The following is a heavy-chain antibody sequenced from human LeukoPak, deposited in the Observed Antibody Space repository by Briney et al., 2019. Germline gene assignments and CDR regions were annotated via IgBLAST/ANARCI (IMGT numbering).Heavy chain of an antibody. CDR3: ARDDRAARPGDY. Sequence: GASVKVSCKASGYTFTSYYMHWVRQAPGQGLEWMGIINPSGGSTSYAQKLQGRVTMTTDTSTSTAYMELRSLRSDDTAVYYCARDDRAARPGDYWGQGTLVTVSS. CDR1: GYTFTSYY. CDR2: INPSGGST. D-gene: IGHD6-6*01. V-gene: IGHV1-46*01. J-gene: IGHJ4*02.